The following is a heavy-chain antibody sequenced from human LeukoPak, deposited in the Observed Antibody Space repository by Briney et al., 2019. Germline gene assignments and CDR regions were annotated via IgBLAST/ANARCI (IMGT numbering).Heavy chain of an antibody. CDR3: ARNYREHTYGLHYYYYYYMDV. CDR2: ISSSGSTI. Sequence: GGSLRLSCSASGFTFSRDWMSWIRQAPGKGLEWVSYISSSGSTIYYADSVKGRFTISRDNAKNSLYLQMNSLRAEDTAVYYCARNYREHTYGLHYYYYYYMDVWGKGTTVTVSS. D-gene: IGHD5-18*01. CDR1: GFTFSRDW. J-gene: IGHJ6*03. V-gene: IGHV3-11*04.